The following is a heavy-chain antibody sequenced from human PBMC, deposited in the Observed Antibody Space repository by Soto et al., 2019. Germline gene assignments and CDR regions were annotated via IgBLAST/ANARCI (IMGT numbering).Heavy chain of an antibody. V-gene: IGHV5-51*01. CDR3: ARLRYCSGGNCYGGY. CDR1: GYSFTTYW. Sequence: GESLKISCKGSGYSFTTYWIGWVRQMPGKGLEWMGIIYGGDSDTRYSRSFQGQATVSADKSITTAYLQWSSLEASDTAMYYCARLRYCSGGNCYGGYWGKGTLVTVSS. CDR2: IYGGDSDT. D-gene: IGHD2-15*01. J-gene: IGHJ4*02.